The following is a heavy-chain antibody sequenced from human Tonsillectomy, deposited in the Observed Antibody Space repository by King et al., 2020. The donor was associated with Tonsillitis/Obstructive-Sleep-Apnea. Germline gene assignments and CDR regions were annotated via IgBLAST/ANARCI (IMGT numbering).Heavy chain of an antibody. J-gene: IGHJ6*03. Sequence: VQLQESGPGLVKPSGTLSLTCAVSGGSITSGNWWTWVRQPPGKGLEWIGEIYHSWSTNYNPSLKSRLTISVDRSKNQFSLKLTSVTAADTAVYYCAKGGDCSSSSCFSHYTYYYYMDVWGRGTTVTVSS. V-gene: IGHV4-4*02. CDR1: GGSITSGNW. D-gene: IGHD2-2*01. CDR2: IYHSWST. CDR3: AKGGDCSSSSCFSHYTYYYYMDV.